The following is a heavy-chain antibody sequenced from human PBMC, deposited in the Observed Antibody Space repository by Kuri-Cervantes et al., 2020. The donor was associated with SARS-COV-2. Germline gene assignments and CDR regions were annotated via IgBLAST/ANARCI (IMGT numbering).Heavy chain of an antibody. J-gene: IGHJ4*02. CDR3: ARVGDYYGSGSVDY. D-gene: IGHD3-10*01. Sequence: GSLRLSCAVYGGSFSGYYWSWIRQPPGKGLEWIGEINHSGSTNYSPSLKSRVTISVDTSKNQFSLKLSSVTAADTAVYYCARVGDYYGSGSVDYWGQGTLVTVSS. V-gene: IGHV4-34*01. CDR2: INHSGST. CDR1: GGSFSGYY.